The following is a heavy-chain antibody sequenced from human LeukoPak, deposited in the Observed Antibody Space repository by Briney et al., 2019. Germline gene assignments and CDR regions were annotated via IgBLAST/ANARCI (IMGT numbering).Heavy chain of an antibody. CDR3: AREEAVAGTSEGWFDP. CDR2: INPNSGGT. Sequence: GASVKVSCKASGYTFTSYYMHWVRQAPGQGLEWMGWINPNSGGTNYAQKFQGRVTMTRDTSISTAYMELSRLRSDDTAVYYCAREEAVAGTSEGWFDPWGQGTLVTVSS. V-gene: IGHV1-2*02. D-gene: IGHD6-19*01. J-gene: IGHJ5*02. CDR1: GYTFTSYY.